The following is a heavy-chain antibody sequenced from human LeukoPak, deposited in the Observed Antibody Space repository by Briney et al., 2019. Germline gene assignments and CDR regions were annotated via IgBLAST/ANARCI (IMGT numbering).Heavy chain of an antibody. J-gene: IGHJ6*03. V-gene: IGHV3-21*01. CDR2: ISSGTSFI. Sequence: GGSLRLSCAASGFTFSSYSMNWVRQTPGKGLEWVSSISSGTSFIYYADSVKGRFTISRDNAKNSLYLQMNSLRAEDTAVYYCARGTTALMDVWGKGTTVTVSS. CDR3: ARGTTALMDV. D-gene: IGHD2-21*02. CDR1: GFTFSSYS.